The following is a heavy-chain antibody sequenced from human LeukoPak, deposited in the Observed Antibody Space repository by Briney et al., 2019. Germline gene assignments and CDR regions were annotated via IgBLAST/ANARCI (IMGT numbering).Heavy chain of an antibody. CDR3: ARDGSGYDRYWYFDL. J-gene: IGHJ2*01. CDR2: IYYSGST. V-gene: IGHV4-31*03. Sequence: SQTLSLTRTVSGGSISSGGYYWSCIRQHPGKGLEWIGYIYYSGSTYYNPSLKSRVTISVDTSKNQFSLKLSSVTAADTAVYYCARDGSGYDRYWYFDLWGRANLVTVSS. D-gene: IGHD5-12*01. CDR1: GGSISSGGYY.